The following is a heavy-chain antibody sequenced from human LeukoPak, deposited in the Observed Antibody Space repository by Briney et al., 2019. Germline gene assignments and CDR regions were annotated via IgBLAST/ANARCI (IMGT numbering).Heavy chain of an antibody. CDR2: ISSSSSYI. CDR1: GDSISSYN. J-gene: IGHJ4*02. V-gene: IGHV3-21*01. D-gene: IGHD5-12*01. CDR3: ARGGGYPDY. Sequence: PSETLSLTCTVSGDSISSYNWNWVRQAPGKGLEWVSSISSSSSYIYYADSVKGRFTISRDNAKNSLYLQMNSLRAEDTAVYYCARGGGYPDYWGQGTLVTVSS.